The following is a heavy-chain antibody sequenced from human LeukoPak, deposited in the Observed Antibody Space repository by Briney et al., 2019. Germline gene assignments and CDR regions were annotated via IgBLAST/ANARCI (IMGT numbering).Heavy chain of an antibody. D-gene: IGHD3-22*01. CDR2: LWYDGSNK. CDR3: ASGSSGYPPY. V-gene: IGHV3-33*01. J-gene: IGHJ4*02. Sequence: GRPLRLSCAASGFTFSSYGMHWVRQAPGRGLEWVAVLWYDGSNKYYADSVKRRFTISRDNSKNTLYLQMNRLRAEETAVYSCASGSSGYPPYWGQGTLVTVSS. CDR1: GFTFSSYG.